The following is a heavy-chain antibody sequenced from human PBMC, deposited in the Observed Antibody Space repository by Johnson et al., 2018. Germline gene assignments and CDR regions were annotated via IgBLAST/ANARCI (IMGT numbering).Heavy chain of an antibody. D-gene: IGHD3-22*01. CDR2: ISWDGGST. CDR3: ASRYYDSSGYFAYFQH. CDR1: GFTFDDYT. V-gene: IGHV3-43*01. Sequence: VQLGQSGGVVVQPGGSLRLCCAASGFTFDDYTMHWVRQAPGKGLEWVSLISWDGGSTYSADSVKGRFPISRDNSKNSLYLQMNSLRTEDTAVYDCASRYYDSSGYFAYFQHWGQGTLVTVSS. J-gene: IGHJ1*01.